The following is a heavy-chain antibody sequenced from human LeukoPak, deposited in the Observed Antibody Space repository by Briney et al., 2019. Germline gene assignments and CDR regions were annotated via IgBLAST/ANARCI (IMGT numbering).Heavy chain of an antibody. J-gene: IGHJ4*02. V-gene: IGHV5-51*01. CDR2: IYPGDSDT. CDR1: GYSFTSYW. Sequence: GESLHISCKGSGYSFTSYWIGWVRPMPGKRLEWMGIIYPGDSDTRYSPSFQGQVTISADKSISTAYLQWSSLRASDTAMYYCARHHPTYYFDSWGQGTLVTVSS. CDR3: ARHHPTYYFDS.